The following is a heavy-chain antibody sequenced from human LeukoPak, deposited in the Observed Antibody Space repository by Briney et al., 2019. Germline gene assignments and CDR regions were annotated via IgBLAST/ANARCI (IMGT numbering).Heavy chain of an antibody. CDR3: ARVAAAAGNWFDP. V-gene: IGHV4-59*01. J-gene: IGHJ5*02. CDR2: IYYSGST. Sequence: SETLSLTCTVSGGSISSYYWSWIRQPPGKGLEWIGYIYYSGSTNYDPSLKSRVTISVDTSKNQFSLKLSSVTAADTAVYYCARVAAAAGNWFDPWGREPWSPSPQ. D-gene: IGHD6-13*01. CDR1: GGSISSYY.